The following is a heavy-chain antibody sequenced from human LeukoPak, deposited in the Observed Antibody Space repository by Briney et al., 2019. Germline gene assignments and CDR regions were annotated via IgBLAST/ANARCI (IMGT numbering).Heavy chain of an antibody. CDR2: INPSGGST. CDR1: GYTFTSYY. V-gene: IGHV1-46*01. D-gene: IGHD5-18*01. CDR3: ARVVTHPYYYYYYMDV. Sequence: GASVKVSCKASGYTFTSYYMHWVRQAPGQGLEWMGIINPSGGSTSYAQKFQGRVTITTDESTSTAYMELSSLRSEDTAVYYCARVVTHPYYYYYYMDVWGKGTTVTVSS. J-gene: IGHJ6*03.